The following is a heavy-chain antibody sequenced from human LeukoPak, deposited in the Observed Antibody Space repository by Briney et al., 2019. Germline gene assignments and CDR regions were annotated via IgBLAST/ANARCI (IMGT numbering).Heavy chain of an antibody. CDR3: AREILLLWFGELPYYFDY. CDR2: IYYSGST. D-gene: IGHD3-10*01. CDR1: GGSISSSSYY. J-gene: IGHJ4*02. V-gene: IGHV4-39*07. Sequence: SETLSLTCTVSGGSISSSSYYWGWIRQPPGKGLEWIGSIYYSGSTYYNPSLKSRVTISVDTSKSQFSLKLSSVTAADTAVYYCAREILLLWFGELPYYFDYWGQGTLVTVSS.